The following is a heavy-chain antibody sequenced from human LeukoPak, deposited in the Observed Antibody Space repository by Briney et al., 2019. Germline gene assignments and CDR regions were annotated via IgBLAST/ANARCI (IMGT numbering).Heavy chain of an antibody. CDR1: GGSFSSYG. D-gene: IGHD3-16*01. CDR3: ARDRPTGYEYVWGNWRQTFDY. CDR2: IIPIFGAT. Sequence: VKIACKASGGSFSSYGISWVRQAPGQGLEWMGAIIPIFGATYTTQKFQGRVTITAEGSTSTAYMELSSLRSEDTAVYCCARDRPTGYEYVWGNWRQTFDYWGQGTPVNLSS. V-gene: IGHV1-69*01. J-gene: IGHJ4*02.